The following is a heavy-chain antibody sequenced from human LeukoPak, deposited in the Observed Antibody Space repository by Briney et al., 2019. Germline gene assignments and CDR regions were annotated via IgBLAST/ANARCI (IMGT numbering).Heavy chain of an antibody. D-gene: IGHD6-13*01. J-gene: IGHJ4*02. CDR3: ARDLGIAAAGTLVDY. CDR2: INPNSGGT. V-gene: IGHV1-2*02. Sequence: GASVKVSCKASGYTFTCYYMHWGRQAPGQGLEWMGWINPNSGGTNYAQKFQGRVTMTRDTSISTAYMELSRLRSDDTAVYYCARDLGIAAAGTLVDYWGQGTLVTVSS. CDR1: GYTFTCYY.